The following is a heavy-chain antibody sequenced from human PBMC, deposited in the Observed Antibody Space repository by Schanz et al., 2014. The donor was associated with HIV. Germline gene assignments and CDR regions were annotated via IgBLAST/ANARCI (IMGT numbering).Heavy chain of an antibody. CDR3: ARDVAGCSGTSCYSDAFDI. D-gene: IGHD2-2*01. J-gene: IGHJ3*02. CDR2: IWYDGSSK. CDR1: GFTFSSYG. Sequence: QVQVVESGGGVVQPGRSLRLSCAASGFTFSSYGMHWVRQAPGKGLEWVAVIWYDGSSKYYADSVKGRFTISRDNSKNTLFLQMNSLRAEDTAVYFCARDVAGCSGTSCYSDAFDIWGQGTLVTVSS. V-gene: IGHV3-33*01.